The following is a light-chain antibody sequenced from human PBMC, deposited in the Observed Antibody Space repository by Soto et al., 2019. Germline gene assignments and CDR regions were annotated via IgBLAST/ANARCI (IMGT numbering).Light chain of an antibody. CDR1: QSGSGSY. V-gene: IGKV3-20*01. CDR3: QQYGKSPRT. J-gene: IGKJ4*01. CDR2: GAS. Sequence: EIVLTQSPGTLSLSPGERATLSCRASQSGSGSYLAWYQQKPGQAPRLLISGASRRATGIPDRFSGSGSGTDFTLTISSLEPEDFAVYYCQQYGKSPRTVGGGTKVDIK.